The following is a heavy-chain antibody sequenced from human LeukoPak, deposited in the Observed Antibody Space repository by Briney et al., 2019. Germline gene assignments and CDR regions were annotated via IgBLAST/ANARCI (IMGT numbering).Heavy chain of an antibody. CDR1: GFTFDDYA. V-gene: IGHV3-43*02. Sequence: GGSLRLSCAASGFTFDDYAVHWVRQAPGKGLEWVSLISGDGGSTYYADSVKGRFTISRDNSKNSLYLQMNSLRTEDTALYYCAKDGNPRYYYDSPVAFDIWGQGTMVTVSS. CDR3: AKDGNPRYYYDSPVAFDI. D-gene: IGHD3-22*01. J-gene: IGHJ3*02. CDR2: ISGDGGST.